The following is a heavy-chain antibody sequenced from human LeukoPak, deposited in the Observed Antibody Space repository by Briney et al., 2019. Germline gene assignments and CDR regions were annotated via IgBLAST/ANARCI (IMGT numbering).Heavy chain of an antibody. Sequence: GGSLRLSCTASRFTFSTYAMSWVRQAPGKGLVWVSRINSDGSSTSYADSVKGRFTISRDNAKNTLYLQMNSLRAEDTAVYYCARDGVVVTAIYDAFDIWGQGTMVTVSS. CDR2: INSDGSST. D-gene: IGHD2-21*02. CDR1: RFTFSTYA. J-gene: IGHJ3*02. V-gene: IGHV3-74*01. CDR3: ARDGVVVTAIYDAFDI.